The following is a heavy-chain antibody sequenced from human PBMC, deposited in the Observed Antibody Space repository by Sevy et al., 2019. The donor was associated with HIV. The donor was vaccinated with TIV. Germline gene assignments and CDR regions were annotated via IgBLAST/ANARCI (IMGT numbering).Heavy chain of an antibody. Sequence: GGSLRLSCAASGLTVSNAWMNWVRQAPGKGLEWVGRIKSKSDGGTRDLAAPVKGRVSISRDASRNTVSLEISSLKIEDTCMYYCAAGLGKSDFDSWGQGTLVTVSS. CDR3: AAGLGKSDFDS. V-gene: IGHV3-15*01. CDR1: GLTVSNAW. CDR2: IKSKSDGGTR. J-gene: IGHJ5*01. D-gene: IGHD3-9*01.